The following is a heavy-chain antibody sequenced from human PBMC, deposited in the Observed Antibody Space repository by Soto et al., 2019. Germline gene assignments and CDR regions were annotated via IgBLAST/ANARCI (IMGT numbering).Heavy chain of an antibody. V-gene: IGHV3-23*01. CDR3: TKDARFDSGYFDS. D-gene: IGHD3-9*01. Sequence: EVQLLESGGGLVQPGGSLRLSCAASGFTFSSYAMSWVRQAPGMGLEWVSAISGSGGSTYYADSVKGRFTISRDNSKNTLYLQMNSLRAEDTAVYYCTKDARFDSGYFDSWGQGTLVTVSS. CDR1: GFTFSSYA. CDR2: ISGSGGST. J-gene: IGHJ4*02.